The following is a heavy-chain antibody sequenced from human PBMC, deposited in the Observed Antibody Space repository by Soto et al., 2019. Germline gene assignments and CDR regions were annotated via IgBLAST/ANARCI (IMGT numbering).Heavy chain of an antibody. J-gene: IGHJ4*02. D-gene: IGHD4-17*01. CDR3: ARQRTTVVTQAYFDH. Sequence: LSETLSLTCTVSGGSITSSSYYWGWIRQPPGKGLEWIGGIYYSGRSYYNPSLKSRVTMSVDTSKNQFSLTLNSVTAADAAVYYCARQRTTVVTQAYFDHWGQGTLVTVSS. CDR1: GGSITSSSYY. CDR2: IYYSGRS. V-gene: IGHV4-39*01.